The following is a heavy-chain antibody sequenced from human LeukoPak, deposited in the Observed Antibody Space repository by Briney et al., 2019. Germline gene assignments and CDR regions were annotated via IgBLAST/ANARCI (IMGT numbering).Heavy chain of an antibody. V-gene: IGHV3-53*01. CDR1: GFAVSDNY. CDR3: ARIEWERLGRAFDI. D-gene: IGHD1-26*01. CDR2: IYNTGAT. Sequence: GGSLRLSCAASGFAVSDNYMTWVRQAPGKGLEWVSSIYNTGATHYAESVKGRFTISRDNSKDTLFLQMNSLRAEDMAVYYCARIEWERLGRAFDIWGQGTMVTVSS. J-gene: IGHJ3*02.